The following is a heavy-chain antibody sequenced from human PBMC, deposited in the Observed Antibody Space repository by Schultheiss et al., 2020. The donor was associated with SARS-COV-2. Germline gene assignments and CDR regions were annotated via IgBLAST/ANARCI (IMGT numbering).Heavy chain of an antibody. CDR1: GGSISSSSYY. V-gene: IGHV4-39*07. J-gene: IGHJ4*02. Sequence: SQTLSLTCTVSGGSISSSSYYWGWIRQPPGKGLEWIGSIYYSGSTYYNPSLKSRVTISVDTSKNQFSLNLSSVTAADTAVYYCARGPTRYYFDNWGQGTLVTVSS. CDR2: IYYSGST. CDR3: ARGPTRYYFDN.